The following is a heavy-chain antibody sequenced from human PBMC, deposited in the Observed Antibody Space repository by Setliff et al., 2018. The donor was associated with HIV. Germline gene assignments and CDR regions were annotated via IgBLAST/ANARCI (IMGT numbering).Heavy chain of an antibody. CDR1: GGSFSGYF. CDR2: ISHSGSA. D-gene: IGHD3-10*01. V-gene: IGHV4-34*01. CDR3: ARASAERSAVRGLAIAFDI. Sequence: SETLSLTCAVYGGSFSGYFCIWVRQPPGEGLEWIGEISHSGSANYNPSLESRVTISLDTSNKQFSLQLSSVTAADTAVYYCARASAERSAVRGLAIAFDIWGPGTRVTVSS. J-gene: IGHJ3*02.